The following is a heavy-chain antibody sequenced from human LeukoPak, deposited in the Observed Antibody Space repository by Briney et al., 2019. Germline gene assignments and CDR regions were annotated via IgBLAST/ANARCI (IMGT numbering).Heavy chain of an antibody. D-gene: IGHD1-26*01. Sequence: SETLPLTCTVSGGSISSYYWSWIRQPPGKGLEWIGYIYYSGSTNYNPSLKSRVTISVDTSKNQFSLKLSSVTAADTAVYYCARGRPGSSVTYFDYWGQGTLVTVSS. J-gene: IGHJ4*02. CDR3: ARGRPGSSVTYFDY. CDR2: IYYSGST. V-gene: IGHV4-59*01. CDR1: GGSISSYY.